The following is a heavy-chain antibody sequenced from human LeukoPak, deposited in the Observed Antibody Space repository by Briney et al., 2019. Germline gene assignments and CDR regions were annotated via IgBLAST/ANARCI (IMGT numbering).Heavy chain of an antibody. V-gene: IGHV4-39*01. CDR1: GGSISSSNYY. D-gene: IGHD6-13*01. CDR2: IFYSGST. J-gene: IGHJ5*02. Sequence: SETLSLTCTVSGGSISSSNYYWGWIRQPPGKGLEWIGNIFYSGSTHYNPSLKSRVTISVDTSKNQFSLKLSSVTAADTAMYYCARHVEGYSSNWYRGWFDPWGQGTLVTVSS. CDR3: ARHVEGYSSNWYRGWFDP.